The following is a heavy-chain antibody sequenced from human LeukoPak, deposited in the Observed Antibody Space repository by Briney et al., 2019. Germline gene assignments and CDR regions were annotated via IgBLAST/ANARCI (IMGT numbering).Heavy chain of an antibody. V-gene: IGHV4-59*01. D-gene: IGHD3-3*01. Sequence: SETLSLTCTASGGSISSYYWSWIRQPPGKGLEWIGYIYYSGSTNYNPSLKTRVTISVDTSKNQFSLKLSSVTAADTAVYYCVRGSFGLVTAVDYWGQGTLVTVSS. CDR2: IYYSGST. CDR1: GGSISSYY. CDR3: VRGSFGLVTAVDY. J-gene: IGHJ4*02.